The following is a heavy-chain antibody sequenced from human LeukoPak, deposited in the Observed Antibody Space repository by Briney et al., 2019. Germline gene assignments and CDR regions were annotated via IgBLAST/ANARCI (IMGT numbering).Heavy chain of an antibody. CDR1: GGSISSYY. D-gene: IGHD5-18*01. Sequence: PSETLSLTCTVSGGSISSYYWSWIRQTPGKGLEWIGYIYYSGSTNFNPSLKSRVTISVDTSKNQFSLKMSSVTAADTAVYYCARDGGYSYGYVAYWGQGTLVTVSS. J-gene: IGHJ4*02. CDR2: IYYSGST. V-gene: IGHV4-59*01. CDR3: ARDGGYSYGYVAY.